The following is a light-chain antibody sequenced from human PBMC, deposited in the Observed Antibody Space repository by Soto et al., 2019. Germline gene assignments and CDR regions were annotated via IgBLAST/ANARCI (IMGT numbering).Light chain of an antibody. Sequence: DIQMTQSPSTLSASVGDRVTITCRASQGISSWLAWYQQKPGKAPKLLIYKASSLESGVPSRFSGSGSGTEFTLTISSLQPDDFATDYCQQYNSFPITFGQGTRLEIK. V-gene: IGKV1-5*03. J-gene: IGKJ5*01. CDR1: QGISSW. CDR2: KAS. CDR3: QQYNSFPIT.